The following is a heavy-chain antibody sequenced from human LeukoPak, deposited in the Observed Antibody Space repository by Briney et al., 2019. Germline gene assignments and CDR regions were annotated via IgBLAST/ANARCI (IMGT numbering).Heavy chain of an antibody. J-gene: IGHJ4*02. V-gene: IGHV3-74*01. Sequence: GGSLRLSCAASGFTFSAYWMHWVRQVPGKGLVWVSRINNDGTATFFADSVKGRFTISRDNAKNTLYLQMDSLRAEDTAMYYCARTSYYYGSEVFDYWGQGILVTVSS. CDR1: GFTFSAYW. D-gene: IGHD3-10*01. CDR2: INNDGTAT. CDR3: ARTSYYYGSEVFDY.